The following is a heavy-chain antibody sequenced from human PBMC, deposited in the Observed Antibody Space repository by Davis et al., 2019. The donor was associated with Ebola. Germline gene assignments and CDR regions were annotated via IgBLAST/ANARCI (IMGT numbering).Heavy chain of an antibody. V-gene: IGHV3-33*03. CDR1: GFTFSSYG. Sequence: GESLKISCAASGFTFSSYGMHWVRRAPGKGLEWVAVIWYDGSTKSYADSVKGRFTISRDNAKNSLYLQMNSLRAEDTALYYCAKDLYYDILTGYSPSGGMDVWGQGTTVTVSS. CDR3: AKDLYYDILTGYSPSGGMDV. D-gene: IGHD3-9*01. J-gene: IGHJ6*02. CDR2: IWYDGSTK.